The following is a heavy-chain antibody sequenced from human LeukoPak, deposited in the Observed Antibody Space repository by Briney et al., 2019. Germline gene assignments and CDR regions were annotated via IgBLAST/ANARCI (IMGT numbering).Heavy chain of an antibody. Sequence: ASVTVSCKGSGYTFTSYDINWVRQATGQGLEWMGWMNPNSGNTGNAQKFPGRVTMTRNNYISTAYMELSSLRSEDTAVYYCARGPSSRIVVFDYWGQGTLVTVSS. J-gene: IGHJ4*02. CDR2: MNPNSGNT. CDR3: ARGPSSRIVVFDY. D-gene: IGHD1-26*01. CDR1: GYTFTSYD. V-gene: IGHV1-8*01.